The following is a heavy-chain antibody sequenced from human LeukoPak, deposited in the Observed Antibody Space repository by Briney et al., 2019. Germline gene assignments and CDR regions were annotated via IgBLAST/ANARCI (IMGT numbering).Heavy chain of an antibody. Sequence: GGSLRLSCAASGFTFSSYSMNWVRQAPGKGLEWVSAISGSGGSTYYADSVKGRFTISRDNSKNTLYLQMNSLRAEDTAVYYCATSPPSEMRYSYVTDAFDIWGQGTMVTVSS. CDR2: ISGSGGST. CDR1: GFTFSSYS. D-gene: IGHD5-18*01. V-gene: IGHV3-23*01. J-gene: IGHJ3*02. CDR3: ATSPPSEMRYSYVTDAFDI.